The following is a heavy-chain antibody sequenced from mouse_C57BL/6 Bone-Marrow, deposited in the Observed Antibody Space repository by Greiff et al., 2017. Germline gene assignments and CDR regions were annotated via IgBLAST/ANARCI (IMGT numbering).Heavy chain of an antibody. D-gene: IGHD2-3*01. CDR3: ARWRDGRFDY. V-gene: IGHV7-3*01. CDR2: IRNKANGYTT. CDR1: GFTFTDYY. J-gene: IGHJ2*01. Sequence: EVKLMESGGGLVQPGGSLSLSCAASGFTFTDYYMSWVRQPPGKALEWLGFIRNKANGYTTEYSASVKGRFTISRDNYQSILYLQMNALRAEDSATYYCARWRDGRFDYWGQGTTRIVSS.